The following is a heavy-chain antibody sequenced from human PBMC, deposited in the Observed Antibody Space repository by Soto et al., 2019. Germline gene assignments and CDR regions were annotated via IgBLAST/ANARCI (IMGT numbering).Heavy chain of an antibody. CDR2: IKQDGSEK. Sequence: GGSLRLSCAASGFTFSSYWMSWVRQAPGKGLEWVANIKQDGSEKYYVDSVRGRFTISRDNAKNSLYLQMNSLRAEDTAVYYCARDGEGPDHYYYYYYMDVWGKGTTVTVSS. J-gene: IGHJ6*03. CDR3: ARDGEGPDHYYYYYYMDV. V-gene: IGHV3-7*01. D-gene: IGHD7-27*01. CDR1: GFTFSSYW.